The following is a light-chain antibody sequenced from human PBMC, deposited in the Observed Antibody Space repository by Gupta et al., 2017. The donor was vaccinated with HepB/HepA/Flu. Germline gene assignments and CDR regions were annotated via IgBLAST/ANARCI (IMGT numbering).Light chain of an antibody. CDR2: KAS. CDR3: QQYNSYPVA. J-gene: IGKJ2*01. V-gene: IGKV1-5*03. CDR1: QSISSW. Sequence: DIQITQSPSTLSASVGDRVTITCRASQSISSWLAWYPQKPGKAPKLLIYKASSLESGVPSRFSGSGSGTEFTLTISSLQPDDFATYYCQQYNSYPVAFGQGTKLEIK.